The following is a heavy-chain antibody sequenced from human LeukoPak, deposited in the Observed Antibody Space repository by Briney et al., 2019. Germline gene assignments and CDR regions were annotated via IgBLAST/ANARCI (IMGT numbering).Heavy chain of an antibody. J-gene: IGHJ3*02. CDR2: ISAYNGNT. CDR3: AGIAAAGDDAFDI. Sequence: ASVKVSCKASGCTFTSYGISWVRQAPGQGLEWMGWISAYNGNTNYAQKLQGRVTMTTDTSTSTAYMELRSLRSDDTAVYYCAGIAAAGDDAFDIWGQGTMVTVSS. V-gene: IGHV1-18*01. D-gene: IGHD6-13*01. CDR1: GCTFTSYG.